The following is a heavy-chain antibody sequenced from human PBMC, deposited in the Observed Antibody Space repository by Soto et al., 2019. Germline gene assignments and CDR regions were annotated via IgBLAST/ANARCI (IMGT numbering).Heavy chain of an antibody. CDR3: ARGRAITMIVPGAFDI. CDR1: GYSFTSYW. V-gene: IGHV5-10-1*01. CDR2: IDPSDSYT. Sequence: PGESLKISCKGSGYSFTSYWISWVRQMPGKGLEWMGRIDPSDSYTNYSPYFQGHVTISADKSISTAYLQWSSLKASDTAMYYCARGRAITMIVPGAFDIWGQGTMVTVSS. J-gene: IGHJ3*02. D-gene: IGHD3-22*01.